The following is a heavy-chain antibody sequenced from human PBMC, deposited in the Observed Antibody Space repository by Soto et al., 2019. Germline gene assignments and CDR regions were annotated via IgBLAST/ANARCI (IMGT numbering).Heavy chain of an antibody. V-gene: IGHV3-30-3*01. CDR2: ISYDGSNK. J-gene: IGHJ6*02. CDR3: ARDFLGTSDFWSGYFKMGYYYGMDV. D-gene: IGHD3-3*01. Sequence: PGGSLRLSCAASGFTFSSYAMHWVRHAPGKGLEWVAVISYDGSNKYYADSVKGRFTISRDNSKNTLYLQMNSLRAEDTAVYYCARDFLGTSDFWSGYFKMGYYYGMDVWGQGTTVTVSS. CDR1: GFTFSSYA.